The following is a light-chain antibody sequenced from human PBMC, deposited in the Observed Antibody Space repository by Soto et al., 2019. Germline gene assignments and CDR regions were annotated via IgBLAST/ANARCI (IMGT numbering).Light chain of an antibody. Sequence: EIALTQSPGTLSLSPGERATLSCRASQSVSSSYLAWYQQKPGQAPRLLIYGASSRATGIPDRFSGSGSGTDFTLTISRLEPEDYAVYYCQQYCSARMTFGQGTKVDI. V-gene: IGKV3-20*01. CDR3: QQYCSARMT. CDR2: GAS. J-gene: IGKJ1*01. CDR1: QSVSSSY.